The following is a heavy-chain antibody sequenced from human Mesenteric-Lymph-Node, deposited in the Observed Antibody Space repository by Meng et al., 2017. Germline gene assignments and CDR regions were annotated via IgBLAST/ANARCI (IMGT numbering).Heavy chain of an antibody. CDR3: AKATYTSGCDY. Sequence: ETLSLTCAASGFSFSSYSLTWVRQAPGKGLEWVSAISAGGESTYYSDSVKGRSTISRDNSKNTLYLQMNSLRVEDTAIYFCAKATYTSGCDYWGQGSLVTVSS. CDR1: GFSFSSYS. D-gene: IGHD6-19*01. CDR2: ISAGGEST. V-gene: IGHV3-23*01. J-gene: IGHJ4*02.